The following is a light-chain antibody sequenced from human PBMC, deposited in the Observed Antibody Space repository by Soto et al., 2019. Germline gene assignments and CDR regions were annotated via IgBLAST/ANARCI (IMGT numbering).Light chain of an antibody. J-gene: IGLJ1*01. CDR3: SSYTSRSYV. CDR1: IRDVGGYNY. CDR2: EVS. Sequence: QSALTQPSPMSGSPGQSITISCAGTIRDVGGYNYVSWYQQHPGKAPKLMIYEVSNRPSGGSNRFSGSKSGNTASLTISGLQAEDEADYYCSSYTSRSYVFGTGTKVTVL. V-gene: IGLV2-14*01.